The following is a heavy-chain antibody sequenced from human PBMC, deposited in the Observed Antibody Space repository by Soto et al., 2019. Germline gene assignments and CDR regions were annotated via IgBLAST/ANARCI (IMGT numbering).Heavy chain of an antibody. Sequence: ASVKVSFKTSGDSFSGYSISWVRQAPGQGLEWMGGIIPIFGTTNYAQRFHGRVTITADKSTSTVYMELYSLKSEDTAVYYCARDLGSGYDPGDYWGQGTLVTVSS. CDR3: ARDLGSGYDPGDY. V-gene: IGHV1-69*06. CDR2: IIPIFGTT. J-gene: IGHJ4*02. CDR1: GDSFSGYS. D-gene: IGHD5-12*01.